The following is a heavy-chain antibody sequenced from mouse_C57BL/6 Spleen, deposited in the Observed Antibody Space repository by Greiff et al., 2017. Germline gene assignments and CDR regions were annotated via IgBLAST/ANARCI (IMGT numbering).Heavy chain of an antibody. V-gene: IGHV1-52*01. Sequence: QVQLKQPGAELVRPGSSVTLSCKASGYTFTSYWMHWVKQRPIQGLEWIGNIDPSDSETHYNQKFKDKATLTVDKSSSTAYMQLSSLTSEDSAVYYCARASIYYGNYRYFDVWGTGTTVTVSS. CDR1: GYTFTSYW. D-gene: IGHD2-1*01. J-gene: IGHJ1*03. CDR3: ARASIYYGNYRYFDV. CDR2: IDPSDSET.